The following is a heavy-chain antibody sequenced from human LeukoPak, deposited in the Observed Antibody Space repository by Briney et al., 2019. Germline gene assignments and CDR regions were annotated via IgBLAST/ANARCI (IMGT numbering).Heavy chain of an antibody. D-gene: IGHD3-10*01. CDR2: IYYSGST. CDR1: GGSISSYY. J-gene: IGHJ6*02. Sequence: PSETLSLTCTVSGGSISSYYWSWIRQPPGKGLEWIGYIYYSGSTNYNPSLKSRVAISVDTSKNQFSLKLSSVTAADTAVYYCSRYGSGSEYNYYYGMDVWGQGTTVTVSS. CDR3: SRYGSGSEYNYYYGMDV. V-gene: IGHV4-59*01.